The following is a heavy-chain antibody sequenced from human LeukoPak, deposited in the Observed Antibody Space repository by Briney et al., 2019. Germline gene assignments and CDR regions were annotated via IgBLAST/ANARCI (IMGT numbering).Heavy chain of an antibody. V-gene: IGHV3-53*01. D-gene: IGHD1-26*01. CDR1: GFTVSSSY. CDR2: IYSGGST. CDR3: ARDLIVGANHDAFDI. J-gene: IGHJ3*02. Sequence: GGSLRLSCAASGFTVSSSYMGWVRQAPGKGLEWVSLIYSGGSTYYADSVKGRFTISRDNSKNTLYLQMNSLRAEDTAVYYCARDLIVGANHDAFDIWGQGTMVTVSS.